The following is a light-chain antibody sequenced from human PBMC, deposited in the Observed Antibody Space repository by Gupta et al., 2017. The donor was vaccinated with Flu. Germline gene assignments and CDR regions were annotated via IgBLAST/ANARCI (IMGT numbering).Light chain of an antibody. J-gene: IGLJ3*02. CDR1: SSNIGSNH. V-gene: IGLV1-47*01. CDR3: AASDDSLSGWV. CDR2: RNN. Sequence: QSVLTQPPSASGTPGQRVTISCSGRSSNIGSNHVYWYQQLPGTAPKLLIYRNNQRPSGVPDRFSGSKSGTSASLAISGLQAEDEADYYCAASDDSLSGWVFGGGTKLTVL.